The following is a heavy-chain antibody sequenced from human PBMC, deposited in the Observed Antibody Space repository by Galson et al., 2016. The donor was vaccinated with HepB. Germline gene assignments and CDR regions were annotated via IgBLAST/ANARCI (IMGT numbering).Heavy chain of an antibody. CDR1: GFTFSNYV. CDR3: AKRGGSGCYTASGLDV. CDR2: ISSDSSGK. D-gene: IGHD3-10*01. J-gene: IGHJ6*02. Sequence: SLRLSCAASGFTFSNYVVHWVRQAPGKGLEWVAVISSDSSGKFYVDSVKGRFTISRDSSMETLFLEMNSLRAEDMDLYFCAKRGGSGCYTASGLDVWGQGTTVTVSS. V-gene: IGHV3-30*18.